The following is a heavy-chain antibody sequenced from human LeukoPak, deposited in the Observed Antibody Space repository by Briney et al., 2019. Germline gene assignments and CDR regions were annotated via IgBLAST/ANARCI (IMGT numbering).Heavy chain of an antibody. CDR1: GFTFSSYA. J-gene: IGHJ4*02. D-gene: IGHD5-18*01. Sequence: PGGSLRLSCAASGFTFSSYAMSWVRQAPGKGLEWVSVIYSGGSTYYADSVKGRFTISRDNSKNTLYLQMNSLRAEDTAVYYCARSNRYSYGYPMGYFDYWGQGTLVTVSS. CDR2: IYSGGST. CDR3: ARSNRYSYGYPMGYFDY. V-gene: IGHV3-53*01.